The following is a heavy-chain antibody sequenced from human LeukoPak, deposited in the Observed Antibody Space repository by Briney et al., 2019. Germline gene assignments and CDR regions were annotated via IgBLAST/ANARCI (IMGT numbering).Heavy chain of an antibody. CDR2: INPDSGAT. CDR3: ARRFVPIVVNSWFAP. J-gene: IGHJ5*02. V-gene: IGHV1-2*02. Sequence: ASVKVSCKASGYTFTNYYLHWVRQAPGQGLEWMGWINPDSGATNYAQNFQGRGTMTRETSISTAYMELSSLTSDDTAVYYCARRFVPIVVNSWFAPWGQGTLVTVSS. D-gene: IGHD3-16*02. CDR1: GYTFTNYY.